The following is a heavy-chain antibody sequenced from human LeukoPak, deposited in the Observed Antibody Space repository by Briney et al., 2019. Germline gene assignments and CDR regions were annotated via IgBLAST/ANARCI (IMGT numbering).Heavy chain of an antibody. CDR3: AKASLRYYYDSSGYYYDY. D-gene: IGHD3-22*01. Sequence: PGRSLRLSCVASGFTFSSYGMRWVRQAPGKGLEWVAVISYDGSNKYYADSVKGRFTISRDNSKNTLYLQMNSLRAEDTAVYYCAKASLRYYYDSSGYYYDYWGQGTLVTVSS. V-gene: IGHV3-30*18. CDR1: GFTFSSYG. CDR2: ISYDGSNK. J-gene: IGHJ4*02.